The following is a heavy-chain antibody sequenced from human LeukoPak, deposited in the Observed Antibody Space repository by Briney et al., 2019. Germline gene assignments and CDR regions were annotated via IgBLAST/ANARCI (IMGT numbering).Heavy chain of an antibody. J-gene: IGHJ4*02. V-gene: IGHV4-59*01. CDR1: DGAITGYY. D-gene: IGHD6-13*01. CDR3: ARGYSTSWTYYFDY. Sequence: SETLSLTCTVSDGAITGYYWGWIRQPPGKGLEWIGHIHFGGSTNYNPSLKNRPTILVDTSKNYLSLKLNSVTSADTAVYYCARGYSTSWTYYFDYWGQGALVTVSS. CDR2: IHFGGST.